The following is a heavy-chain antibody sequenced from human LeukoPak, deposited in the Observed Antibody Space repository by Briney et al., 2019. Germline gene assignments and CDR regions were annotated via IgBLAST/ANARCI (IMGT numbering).Heavy chain of an antibody. Sequence: ASVKVSCKASGYTSTSYDINWVRQATGQGLEWMGWMNPNSGNTGYAQKFQGRVTMTRNTSISTAYMELSSLRSEDTAVYYCARRVKWLRLSSGMDVWGQGTTVTVSS. CDR1: GYTSTSYD. J-gene: IGHJ6*02. CDR3: ARRVKWLRLSSGMDV. D-gene: IGHD5-12*01. CDR2: MNPNSGNT. V-gene: IGHV1-8*01.